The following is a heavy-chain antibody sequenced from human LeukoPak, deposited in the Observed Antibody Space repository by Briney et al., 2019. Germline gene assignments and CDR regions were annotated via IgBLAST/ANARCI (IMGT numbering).Heavy chain of an antibody. CDR2: IKSKTDGGTT. D-gene: IGHD4-23*01. J-gene: IGHJ3*02. V-gene: IGHV3-15*01. Sequence: SGGSLRLSCAASGFTFSNAWMSWVRQAPGKGLEWVGRIKSKTDGGTTDYAAPVKGRFTISRDDSKNTLYLQMNSLKTEDTAVYYCTTDSATVVTLNDAFDIWGQGTMVTVSS. CDR1: GFTFSNAW. CDR3: TTDSATVVTLNDAFDI.